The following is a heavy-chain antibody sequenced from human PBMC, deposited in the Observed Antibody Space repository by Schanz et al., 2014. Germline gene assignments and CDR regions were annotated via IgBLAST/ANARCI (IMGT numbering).Heavy chain of an antibody. CDR3: ARDAVDAAAGGDY. Sequence: QLQLVQSGAEVKKPGSSVKVSCKLSGGTFSSYTISWVRQARGQGLEWVGRFIPILDVGNYAQQFQGRLTMTRDTSTSTVCRELSGLRTEDAAVYYCARDAVDAAAGGDYWGQGTLVTVSS. J-gene: IGHJ4*02. CDR2: FIPILDVG. V-gene: IGHV1-69*08. D-gene: IGHD6-13*01. CDR1: GGTFSSYT.